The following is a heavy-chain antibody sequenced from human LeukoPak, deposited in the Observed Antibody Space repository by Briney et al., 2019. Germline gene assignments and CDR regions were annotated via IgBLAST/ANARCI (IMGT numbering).Heavy chain of an antibody. CDR3: AREGGPNYNIWSGYYTGWDY. Sequence: PGGSLRLSCTASGFTFSNYWMHWVRQAPGKGLVWVSRINTDGSSTSYEDSVKGRFTISRDNAKNTLYLQMNSLRAEDTAVYYCAREGGPNYNIWSGYYTGWDYWGQGTLVTVFS. V-gene: IGHV3-74*01. D-gene: IGHD3-3*01. J-gene: IGHJ4*02. CDR2: INTDGSST. CDR1: GFTFSNYW.